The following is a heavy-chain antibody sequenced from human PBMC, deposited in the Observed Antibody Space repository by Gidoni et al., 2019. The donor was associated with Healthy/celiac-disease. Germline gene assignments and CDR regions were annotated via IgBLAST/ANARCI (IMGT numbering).Heavy chain of an antibody. CDR1: GGSFSGYY. J-gene: IGHJ3*02. CDR3: AIQNDAFDI. Sequence: QVQLQQWGAGLLKPSETLSLTCAVYGGSFSGYYWSWIRQPPGKGLEGIGEINHSGSTNYNPSLKSRVTISVDTSKTKFSLKLSSVTAADTAVYYCAIQNDAFDIWGQGTMVTVSS. CDR2: INHSGST. V-gene: IGHV4-34*01.